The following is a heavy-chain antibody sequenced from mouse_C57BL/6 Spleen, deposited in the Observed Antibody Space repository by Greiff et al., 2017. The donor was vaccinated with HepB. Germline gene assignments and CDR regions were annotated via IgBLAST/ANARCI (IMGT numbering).Heavy chain of an antibody. J-gene: IGHJ2*01. Sequence: EVKVVESGGGLVKPGGSLKLSCAASGFTFSSYAMSWVRQTPEKRLEWVATISDGGSYTYYPDNVKGRFTISRDNAKNNLYLQMSHLKSEDTAMYYCARETGTIDYWGQGTTLTVSS. V-gene: IGHV5-4*01. D-gene: IGHD4-1*01. CDR1: GFTFSSYA. CDR3: ARETGTIDY. CDR2: ISDGGSYT.